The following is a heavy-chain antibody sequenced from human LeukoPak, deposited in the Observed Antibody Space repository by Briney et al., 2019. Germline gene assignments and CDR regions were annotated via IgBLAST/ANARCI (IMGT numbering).Heavy chain of an antibody. CDR3: ARESGLDYYESSGYFPFDT. CDR2: IYGTGTT. Sequence: SETLSLTCTVSSGSMNSFYWNWIRQPAGKGPEWIGRIYGTGTTNYNPSLKSRVSMSMETSKNQFSLRLTSVTAADTAVYFCARESGLDYYESSGYFPFDTWGQGTLVTVSS. V-gene: IGHV4-4*07. J-gene: IGHJ4*02. CDR1: SGSMNSFY. D-gene: IGHD3-22*01.